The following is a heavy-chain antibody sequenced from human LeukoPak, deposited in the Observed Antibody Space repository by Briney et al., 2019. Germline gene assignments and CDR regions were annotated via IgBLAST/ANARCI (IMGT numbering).Heavy chain of an antibody. V-gene: IGHV5-51*01. J-gene: IGHJ5*02. D-gene: IGHD2-15*01. CDR1: GYSFSTYW. CDR2: IYPGDSDT. Sequence: GESLKISCKGSGYSFSTYWIAWVRQMPGKGLEWMGMIYPGDSDTRYSPSFRGQVAISADKSITTAYLQWSSLKASDTAMYYRARRSGVYCSGSSCYSGGWFDPWGQGTLVTVSS. CDR3: ARRSGVYCSGSSCYSGGWFDP.